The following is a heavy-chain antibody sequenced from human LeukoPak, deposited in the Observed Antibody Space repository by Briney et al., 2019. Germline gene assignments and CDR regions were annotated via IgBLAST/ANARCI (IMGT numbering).Heavy chain of an antibody. CDR3: ARHWVVAAAIDAFDI. V-gene: IGHV4-39*01. Sequence: KPSETLSLTCTVSGGSISSSSYYWGWIRQPPGKGLEWIGSIYYSGSTYYNPSLKSRVTISVYTSKNQFSLKLSSVTAADTAVYYCARHWVVAAAIDAFDIWGQGTMVTVSS. D-gene: IGHD2-15*01. CDR1: GGSISSSSYY. CDR2: IYYSGST. J-gene: IGHJ3*02.